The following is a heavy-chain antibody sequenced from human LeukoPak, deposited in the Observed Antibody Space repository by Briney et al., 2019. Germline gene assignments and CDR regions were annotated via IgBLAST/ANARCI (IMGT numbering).Heavy chain of an antibody. CDR3: AKSSEYYYGSGSYYAFFDY. CDR1: GFTFSNYA. CDR2: ISGSGGST. Sequence: GGSLRLSCAASGFTFSNYAMSWVRQAPGKGLEWVSAISGSGGSTYYADSVKGRFTISRDNSKNTLYLQMNSLRAEDTAVYYCAKSSEYYYGSGSYYAFFDYWGQGTLVTVSS. V-gene: IGHV3-23*01. J-gene: IGHJ4*02. D-gene: IGHD3-10*01.